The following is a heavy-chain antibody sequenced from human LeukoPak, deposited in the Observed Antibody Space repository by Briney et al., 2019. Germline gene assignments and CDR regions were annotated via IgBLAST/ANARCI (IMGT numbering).Heavy chain of an antibody. Sequence: ASVKVSCKASGYTFTSYDINWVRQATGQGLEWMGWMNPNSGNTGYAQKFQGRVTMTRNTSISTAYMELSSLGSEDTAVYYCARGGNQLLFQWCGMDVWGQGTTVTVSS. CDR2: MNPNSGNT. V-gene: IGHV1-8*01. CDR3: ARGGNQLLFQWCGMDV. D-gene: IGHD2-2*01. J-gene: IGHJ6*02. CDR1: GYTFTSYD.